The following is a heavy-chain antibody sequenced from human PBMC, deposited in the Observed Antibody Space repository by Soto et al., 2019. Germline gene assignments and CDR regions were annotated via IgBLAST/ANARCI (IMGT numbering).Heavy chain of an antibody. Sequence: QVLLVESGGGVVQPGRPLRLSCAASGFTFNSFPMHWVRQAPGKALEWVAAISSDGGSKFYADSVKGRFTISRDNSDNTLDLQMNSLRVEDTAVYYCAKEGGSSGRAGWFAPWGQGTLASVSP. V-gene: IGHV3-30-3*01. J-gene: IGHJ5*02. CDR3: AKEGGSSGRAGWFAP. CDR1: GFTFNSFP. D-gene: IGHD6-25*01. CDR2: ISSDGGSK.